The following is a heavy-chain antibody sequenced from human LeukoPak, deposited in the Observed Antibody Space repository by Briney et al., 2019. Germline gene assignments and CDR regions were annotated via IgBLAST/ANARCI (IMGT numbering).Heavy chain of an antibody. CDR3: AKDGEQRNYDY. CDR2: ISWDGGTT. Sequence: GGSLRLSCAASGFTFDDYTMHWVRQAPGKGLEWVSLISWDGGTTYYADSVKGRFTISRDNSKNSLYLQMNSLRTEDTALYYCAKDGEQRNYDYWGQGTLVTVSS. J-gene: IGHJ4*02. V-gene: IGHV3-43*01. CDR1: GFTFDDYT. D-gene: IGHD6-25*01.